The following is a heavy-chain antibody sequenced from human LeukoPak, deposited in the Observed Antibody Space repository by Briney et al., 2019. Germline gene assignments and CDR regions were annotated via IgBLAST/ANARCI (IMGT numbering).Heavy chain of an antibody. CDR1: GGSISSSNW. Sequence: SETLSLTCAVSGGSISSSNWWSWVRQPPGKGLEWVGYIYYSGSTNYNPSLKSRVTISVDTSKNQFSLKLSSVTAADMAVYYCARGSYYYPYWGQGTLVTVSS. J-gene: IGHJ4*02. V-gene: IGHV4-4*02. CDR2: IYYSGST. D-gene: IGHD3-22*01. CDR3: ARGSYYYPY.